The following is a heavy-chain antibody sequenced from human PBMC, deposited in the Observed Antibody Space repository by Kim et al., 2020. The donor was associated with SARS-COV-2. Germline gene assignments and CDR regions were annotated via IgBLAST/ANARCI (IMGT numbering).Heavy chain of an antibody. Sequence: GGSLRLSCAASGFTFSSYGMHWVRQAPGKGLEWVAVISYDGSNKYYADSVKGRFTISRDNSKNTLYLQMNSLRAEDTAVYYCARSSSVDYWGQGTLVTVSS. V-gene: IGHV3-30*03. D-gene: IGHD6-6*01. J-gene: IGHJ4*02. CDR3: ARSSSVDY. CDR1: GFTFSSYG. CDR2: ISYDGSNK.